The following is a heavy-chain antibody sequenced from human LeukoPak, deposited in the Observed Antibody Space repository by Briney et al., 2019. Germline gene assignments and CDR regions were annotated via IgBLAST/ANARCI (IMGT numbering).Heavy chain of an antibody. CDR2: IYPDDSDT. V-gene: IGHV5-51*01. CDR1: GYSFSNYW. J-gene: IGHJ4*02. CDR3: ARLLGKIMSAGAMRHFDY. D-gene: IGHD2-2*01. Sequence: GESLKISCKVSGYSFSNYWIGWVRQMPGKGLEWMGIIYPDDSDTRYSPSLQGQVTISADKSIATTYLHWSGLKASDTAMYYCARLLGKIMSAGAMRHFDYWGQGALVTVSP.